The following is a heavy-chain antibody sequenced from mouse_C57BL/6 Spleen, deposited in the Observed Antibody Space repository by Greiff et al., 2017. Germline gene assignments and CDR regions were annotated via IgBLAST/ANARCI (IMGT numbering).Heavy chain of an antibody. CDR2: IDPNSGGT. D-gene: IGHD4-1*01. Sequence: VQLQQPGAELVKPGASVKLSCKASGYTFTSYWMHWVKQRPGRGLEWIGRIDPNSGGTKYNEKFKSKATLTVDKPSGTAYMQLSSLTSEDSAVYYCAREGANWDDKDCFAYWGQGTLVTVSA. J-gene: IGHJ3*01. CDR1: GYTFTSYW. CDR3: AREGANWDDKDCFAY. V-gene: IGHV1-72*01.